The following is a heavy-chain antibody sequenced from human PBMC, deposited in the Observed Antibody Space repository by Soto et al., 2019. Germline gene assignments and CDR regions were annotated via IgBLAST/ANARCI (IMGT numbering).Heavy chain of an antibody. CDR3: ARDRNRYFDL. J-gene: IGHJ2*01. CDR2: INSDGSST. V-gene: IGHV3-74*01. Sequence: GGSLRLSCAASGFTFSSNWMHWVRQAPGKGLVWVSRINSDGSSTSYADSVKGRFTISRDNAKNTLYVQMNSLRVEDTAVYYCARDRNRYFDLGCGGTLVTVSS. CDR1: GFTFSSNW.